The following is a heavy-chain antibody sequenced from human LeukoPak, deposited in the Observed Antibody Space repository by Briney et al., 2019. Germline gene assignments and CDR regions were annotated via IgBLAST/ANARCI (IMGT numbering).Heavy chain of an antibody. D-gene: IGHD5-12*01. CDR2: IHASGNR. CDR1: GFSFSNKY. J-gene: IGHJ4*02. Sequence: GGSLRLSCAVSGFSFSNKYVSWFRQAPGKGLECVSAIHASGNRHYSDSVAGRFIISRDIYKNTIYLQMNSLRAEDTAIYYCARDVAFKAFDCWGQGTLVTVYS. CDR3: ARDVAFKAFDC. V-gene: IGHV3-53*01.